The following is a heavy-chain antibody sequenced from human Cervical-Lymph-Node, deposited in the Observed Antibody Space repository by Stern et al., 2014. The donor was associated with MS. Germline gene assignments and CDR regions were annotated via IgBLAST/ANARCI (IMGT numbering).Heavy chain of an antibody. Sequence: EVQLVESGGGSVQPGRSLRLSCAASGFPFGGCAMHWVRQAPGKGLEWVSGISCKSNNIGYADSVRGLFPISRDTAKNSLYLQMNGLRPEDTALYYCAKDISERHYYFDSWGEGTLVTVSS. D-gene: IGHD3-16*02. J-gene: IGHJ4*02. CDR1: GFPFGGCA. CDR3: AKDISERHYYFDS. V-gene: IGHV3-9*01. CDR2: ISCKSNNI.